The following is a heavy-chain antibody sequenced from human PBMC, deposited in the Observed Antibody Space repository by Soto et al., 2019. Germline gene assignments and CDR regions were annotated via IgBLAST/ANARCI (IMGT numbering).Heavy chain of an antibody. V-gene: IGHV3-23*01. CDR3: AKDRKTGSGWYWDY. Sequence: GKGLEWVSGISASGVSTYYADSVKGRFTISRDNSENTLYLQMNSLRAEDTALYYCAKDRKTGSGWYWDYXXXGT. J-gene: IGHJ4*02. D-gene: IGHD6-19*01. CDR2: ISASGVST.